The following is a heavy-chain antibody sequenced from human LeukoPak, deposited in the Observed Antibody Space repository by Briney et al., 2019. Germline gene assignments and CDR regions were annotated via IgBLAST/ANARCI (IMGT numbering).Heavy chain of an antibody. V-gene: IGHV3-48*04. D-gene: IGHD5-12*01. Sequence: GGSLRLSCAASGFTFSSYSMNWVRQPPGKGLEWVSYISSSSSTIYYADSVKGRFAISRDNAKNSLYLQMNSLRAEDTAVYYCARDGISGYGCSDYWGQGTLLTVSS. CDR2: ISSSSSTI. J-gene: IGHJ4*02. CDR3: ARDGISGYGCSDY. CDR1: GFTFSSYS.